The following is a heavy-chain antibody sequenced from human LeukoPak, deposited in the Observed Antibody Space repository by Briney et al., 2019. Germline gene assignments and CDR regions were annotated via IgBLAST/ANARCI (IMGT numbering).Heavy chain of an antibody. CDR1: GGTFISYA. V-gene: IGHV1-69*05. CDR2: IIPIFGTA. Sequence: SVKVSCKASGGTFISYAISWVRQAPGQGLEWMGRIIPIFGTANYAQKFQGRVTITTDESTSTAYMELSSLRSEDTAVYYCARGVVGRFQQSFDYWGQGTLVTVSS. J-gene: IGHJ4*02. CDR3: ARGVVGRFQQSFDY. D-gene: IGHD3-3*01.